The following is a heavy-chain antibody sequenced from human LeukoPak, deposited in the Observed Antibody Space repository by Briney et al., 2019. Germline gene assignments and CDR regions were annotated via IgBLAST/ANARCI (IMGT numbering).Heavy chain of an antibody. J-gene: IGHJ6*03. CDR2: IRSKAYGGTT. Sequence: GGSLRLSCTASGFTFGDYAMSWVRQAPGMGLEWVGFIRSKAYGGTTEYAASVKGRFTISRDDSKSIAYLQMNSLKTEDTAVYYCTRATYYYDSSSLYYHYYYMDVWGKGTTVTVSS. CDR1: GFTFGDYA. D-gene: IGHD3-22*01. V-gene: IGHV3-49*04. CDR3: TRATYYYDSSSLYYHYYYMDV.